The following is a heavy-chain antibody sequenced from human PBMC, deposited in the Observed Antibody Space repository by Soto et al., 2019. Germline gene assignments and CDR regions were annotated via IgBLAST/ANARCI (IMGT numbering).Heavy chain of an antibody. CDR2: VTGDGRGA. CDR3: AKDRDDNSGYPILHY. CDR1: GFSFTDYC. J-gene: IGHJ4*02. Sequence: PGGSLRLSCAASGFSFTDYCMHWVRQAPGKGLVWLSRVTGDGRGATYADFVKGRMTISRDNAKNTLYLQMNSLRAEDTALYYCAKDRDDNSGYPILHYWGLGTLVTVSS. V-gene: IGHV3-74*01. D-gene: IGHD3-22*01.